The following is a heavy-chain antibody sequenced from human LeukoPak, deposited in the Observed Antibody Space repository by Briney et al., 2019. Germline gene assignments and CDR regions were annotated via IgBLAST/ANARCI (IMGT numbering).Heavy chain of an antibody. Sequence: PSETLSLTCAVYGGSFSGDYWSWIRQPPGKGLEWIGQINHSGSTNYNPSLKSRVTISVDTSKNQFSLKLSSVTAADTAVYYCARTTEAHSWRTRYYDYYMDVWGKGTTVTVSS. CDR2: INHSGST. D-gene: IGHD6-13*01. J-gene: IGHJ6*03. CDR3: ARTTEAHSWRTRYYDYYMDV. V-gene: IGHV4-34*01. CDR1: GGSFSGDY.